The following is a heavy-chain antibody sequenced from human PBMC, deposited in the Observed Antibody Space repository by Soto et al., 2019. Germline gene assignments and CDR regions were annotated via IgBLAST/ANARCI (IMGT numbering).Heavy chain of an antibody. CDR1: GFPISSPYS. J-gene: IGHJ6*02. Sequence: PSETLSLTCLVSGFPISSPYSWGWIRQPPGKGLEWIGSISHTGTTSYSPSLTSRVSISVDTSKSQVSLKLTSVTAADTAVYFCARVTMVIRDSDHFGVDVWDHGTTVTVSS. V-gene: IGHV4-38-2*02. CDR3: ARVTMVIRDSDHFGVDV. D-gene: IGHD4-17*01. CDR2: ISHTGTT.